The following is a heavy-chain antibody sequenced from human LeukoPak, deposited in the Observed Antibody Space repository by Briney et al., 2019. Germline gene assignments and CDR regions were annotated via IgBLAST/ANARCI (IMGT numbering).Heavy chain of an antibody. Sequence: PRGSLSLSCAASGFTFSDYYMSWIRQAPGKGLEWVSYISSSGSTIYYADSVKGRFTISRDNAKNSLYLQMNSLRAEDTAVYYCARASLYDLKSFDPWGQGTLVTDSS. V-gene: IGHV3-11*01. CDR2: ISSSGSTI. CDR3: ARASLYDLKSFDP. D-gene: IGHD3-16*01. J-gene: IGHJ5*02. CDR1: GFTFSDYY.